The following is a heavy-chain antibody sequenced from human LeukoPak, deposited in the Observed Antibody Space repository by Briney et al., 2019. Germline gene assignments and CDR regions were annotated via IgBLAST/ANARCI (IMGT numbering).Heavy chain of an antibody. CDR2: IRSDGTNK. CDR1: GFTFNSYG. CDR3: AKGYSFHFDY. J-gene: IGHJ4*02. D-gene: IGHD5-18*01. Sequence: GGSLRLSCAASGFTFNSYGMHWVRQAPGKGLEWVAFIRSDGTNKYYADSVKGRFTISRDNSKNTLYLQMNSLRPEDAAVYYCAKGYSFHFDYWGQGTLVAVSS. V-gene: IGHV3-30*02.